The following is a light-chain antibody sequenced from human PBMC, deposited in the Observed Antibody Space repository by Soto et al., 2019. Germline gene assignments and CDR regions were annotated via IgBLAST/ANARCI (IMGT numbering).Light chain of an antibody. CDR2: GAS. CDR1: QSVSSK. J-gene: IGKJ4*01. Sequence: EIVMTQSPATLSVSPGERATLSCRASQSVSSKLAWYQQKPGQAPRLLIYGASTRATGIPARFSGSGSGTEFTLTISSLQSEDFAVYYCQQYNNWPPVTFXGGTKVDIK. CDR3: QQYNNWPPVT. V-gene: IGKV3-15*01.